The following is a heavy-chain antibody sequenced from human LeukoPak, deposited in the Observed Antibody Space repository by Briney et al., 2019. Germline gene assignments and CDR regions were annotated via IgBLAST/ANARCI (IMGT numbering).Heavy chain of an antibody. Sequence: PSETLSLTCTVSGYSISSGYYWGWIRQPPGKGLEWIGSIYHSGSTYYNPSLKSRVTISVDTSKNQFSLKLSSVTAADTAVYYCARGPITMVRGVIPMNWFDPWGQGTLVTVSS. V-gene: IGHV4-38-2*02. CDR1: GYSISSGYY. J-gene: IGHJ5*02. CDR2: IYHSGST. D-gene: IGHD3-10*01. CDR3: ARGPITMVRGVIPMNWFDP.